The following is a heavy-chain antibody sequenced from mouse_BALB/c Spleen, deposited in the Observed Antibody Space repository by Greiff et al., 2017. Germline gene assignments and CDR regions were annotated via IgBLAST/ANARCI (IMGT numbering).Heavy chain of an antibody. Sequence: EVQLVESGAELVKPGASVKLSCTASGFNIKDTYMHWVKQRPEQGLEWIGRIDPANGNTKYDPKFQGKATITADTSSNTAYLQLSSLTSEDTAVYYCARNGGRDWYFDVWGAGTTVTVSS. CDR3: ARNGGRDWYFDV. CDR2: IDPANGNT. V-gene: IGHV14-3*02. D-gene: IGHD3-3*01. J-gene: IGHJ1*01. CDR1: GFNIKDTY.